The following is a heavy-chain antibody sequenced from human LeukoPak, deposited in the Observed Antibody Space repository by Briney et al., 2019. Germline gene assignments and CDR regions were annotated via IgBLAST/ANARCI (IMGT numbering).Heavy chain of an antibody. CDR3: ARRAYSSGASCFDI. Sequence: ASVKVSCKVSGYTLTELSMHWVRQAPGQGLEWMGWINTNTGNPTYAQGFTGRFVFSLDTSVSTAYLQISSLKAEDTAVYYCARRAYSSGASCFDIWGQGTMVTVSS. CDR1: GYTLTELS. J-gene: IGHJ3*02. D-gene: IGHD6-19*01. V-gene: IGHV7-4-1*02. CDR2: INTNTGNP.